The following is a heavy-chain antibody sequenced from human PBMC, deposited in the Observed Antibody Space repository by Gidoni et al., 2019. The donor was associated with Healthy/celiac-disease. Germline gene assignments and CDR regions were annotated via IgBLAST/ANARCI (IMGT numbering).Heavy chain of an antibody. J-gene: IGHJ5*02. Sequence: QITLKESGPTLVKPTQTLTLTCTLSGFSLSTRGVGVGWIRQPPGKALECLALIYWNDAKRYSPSLKTRLTSTKDTSKDQVVLTMINMNPRDTATYYGAHLPMAVAGRGAGWFDPWGQGTLVIVSS. CDR2: IYWNDAK. CDR1: GFSLSTRGVG. CDR3: AHLPMAVAGRGAGWFDP. V-gene: IGHV2-5*01. D-gene: IGHD6-19*01.